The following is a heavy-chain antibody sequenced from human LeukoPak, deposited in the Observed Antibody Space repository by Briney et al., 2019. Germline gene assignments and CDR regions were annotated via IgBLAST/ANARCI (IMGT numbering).Heavy chain of an antibody. CDR1: GGSISSGTYY. CDR3: ARGVGGYCSGGSCYSGPNWFDP. V-gene: IGHV4-61*02. D-gene: IGHD2-15*01. Sequence: SQTLSLTCTVSGGSISSGTYYWSWIRQPAGKGLEWIGRIYTSGSTNYNPSLKSRVTISVDRSKNQFSLKLSSVTAADTAVYYCARGVGGYCSGGSCYSGPNWFDPWGQGTLVTVSS. J-gene: IGHJ5*02. CDR2: IYTSGST.